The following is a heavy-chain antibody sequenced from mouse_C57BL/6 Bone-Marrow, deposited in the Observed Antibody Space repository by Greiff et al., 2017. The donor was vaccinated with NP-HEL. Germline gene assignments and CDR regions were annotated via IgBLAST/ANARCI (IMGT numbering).Heavy chain of an antibody. V-gene: IGHV1-64*01. D-gene: IGHD1-1*01. CDR1: GYTFTSYW. CDR3: ARAYYYGSSSPAWFAY. J-gene: IGHJ3*01. CDR2: IHPNSGST. Sequence: QVQLQQPGAELVKPGASVKLSCKASGYTFTSYWMHWVKQRPGQGLEWIGMIHPNSGSTNYNEKFKSKATLTVDKSSSTAYMQLSSLTAEDSAVYYCARAYYYGSSSPAWFAYWGQGTLVTVSA.